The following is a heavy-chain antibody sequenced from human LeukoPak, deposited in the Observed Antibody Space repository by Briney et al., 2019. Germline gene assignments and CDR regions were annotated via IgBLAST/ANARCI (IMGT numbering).Heavy chain of an antibody. CDR3: ARDLRYSSGWSASGMDV. Sequence: ASVKVSCKASGYTFIGYYIHWARQAPGQGLEWMGWINPNTGGTNYAQKLQGRVSMTTDTSTSTAYMDLRSLRSDDTAVYYCARDLRYSSGWSASGMDVWGKGTTVTISS. J-gene: IGHJ6*03. CDR1: GYTFIGYY. V-gene: IGHV1-2*02. CDR2: INPNTGGT. D-gene: IGHD6-19*01.